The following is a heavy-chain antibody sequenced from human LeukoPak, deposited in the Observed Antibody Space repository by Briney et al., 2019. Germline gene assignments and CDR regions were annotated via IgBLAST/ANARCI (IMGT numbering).Heavy chain of an antibody. D-gene: IGHD3-10*01. CDR3: AREDMVRGVPDAFDI. Sequence: SETLSLTCAVSGDSISSSNWWSWVRQPPGKGLEWIGEIYHSGSTNYNPSLKSRVTISVDTSKNQFSLKLSSVTAADTAVYYCAREDMVRGVPDAFDIWGQGTMVTVSS. J-gene: IGHJ3*02. V-gene: IGHV4-4*02. CDR1: GDSISSSNW. CDR2: IYHSGST.